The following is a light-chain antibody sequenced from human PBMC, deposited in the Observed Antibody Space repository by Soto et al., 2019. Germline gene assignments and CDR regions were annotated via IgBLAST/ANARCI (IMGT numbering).Light chain of an antibody. CDR1: QSISGW. CDR3: QQYNSYAWT. V-gene: IGKV1-5*01. J-gene: IGKJ1*01. Sequence: IQMTQSPSTLSASVGDRVTITCRASQSISGWLAWYQQKPGKATKLLIYDASSLESGVPSGFSGSGSGTEFTLTISSLQPDGFATYYCQQYNSYAWTFGQGTKVDIK. CDR2: DAS.